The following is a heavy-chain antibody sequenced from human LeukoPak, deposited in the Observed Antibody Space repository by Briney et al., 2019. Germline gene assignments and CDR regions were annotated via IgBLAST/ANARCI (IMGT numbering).Heavy chain of an antibody. D-gene: IGHD4-17*01. Sequence: PGGSLRLSCAASGFTFSRYWMHWVRQAPGKGLAWVSRISSDGSNTNYADSVKGRFTISRDNAKNTLYLQMDSLTAEDTAVYYYVSRNYGSSPFDYWGQGTLVTVSS. CDR2: ISSDGSNT. J-gene: IGHJ4*02. V-gene: IGHV3-74*01. CDR3: VSRNYGSSPFDY. CDR1: GFTFSRYW.